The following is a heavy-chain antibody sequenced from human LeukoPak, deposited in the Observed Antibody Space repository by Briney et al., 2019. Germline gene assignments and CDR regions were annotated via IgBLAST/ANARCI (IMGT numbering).Heavy chain of an antibody. CDR3: ARAQDTYNSLYFDY. V-gene: IGHV3-74*01. D-gene: IGHD5-24*01. Sequence: GGSLRLSCAGSGFTFNNYWMHWVRQAPGKGLVWVSRIHSDGRVTTYADSVKGRFTISKDSARNTLYLQMNTLRVEDTAVYYCARAQDTYNSLYFDYWGQGALVTVPS. CDR1: GFTFNNYW. J-gene: IGHJ4*02. CDR2: IHSDGRVT.